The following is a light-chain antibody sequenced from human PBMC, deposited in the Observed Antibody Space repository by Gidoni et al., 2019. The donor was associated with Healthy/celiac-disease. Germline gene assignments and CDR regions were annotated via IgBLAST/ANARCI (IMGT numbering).Light chain of an antibody. CDR1: QGISNY. V-gene: IGKV1-27*01. Sequence: DIQMTQSPSSLSASVGNRVTITCRASQGISNYLAWYQQKPGKVPKLLIYAASTSQSGVPSRFSGSGSGTDFTLTISSLHPEDVATYYCQKYNSAPRPFGQGTKVEIK. CDR2: AAS. J-gene: IGKJ1*01. CDR3: QKYNSAPRP.